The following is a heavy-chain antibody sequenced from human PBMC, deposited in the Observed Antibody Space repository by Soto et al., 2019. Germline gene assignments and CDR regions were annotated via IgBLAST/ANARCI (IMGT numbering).Heavy chain of an antibody. Sequence: VASVKVSCKASGYTFTGYYMHWVRQAPGQGLEWMGWINPNSGGTNYAQKFQGRVTITADKSTSTAYMELSSLRSEDTAVYYCARDSPYYDILTGYYTHYYYYYGMDVWGQGTTVTVSS. CDR1: GYTFTGYY. CDR3: ARDSPYYDILTGYYTHYYYYYGMDV. J-gene: IGHJ6*02. D-gene: IGHD3-9*01. V-gene: IGHV1-2*02. CDR2: INPNSGGT.